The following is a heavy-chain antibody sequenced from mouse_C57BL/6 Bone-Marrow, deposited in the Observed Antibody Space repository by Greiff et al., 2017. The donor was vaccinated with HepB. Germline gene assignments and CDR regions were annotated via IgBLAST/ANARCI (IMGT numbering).Heavy chain of an antibody. CDR1: GYAFSSSW. CDR3: ASYYYGSSLYFDY. J-gene: IGHJ2*01. Sequence: VQLQHSGPELVKPGASVKISCKASGYAFSSSWMNWVKQRPGKGLEWIGRIYPGDGDTNYNGKFKGKATLTADKSSSTAYMQLSSLTSEDSAVYFCASYYYGSSLYFDYWGQGTTLTVSS. V-gene: IGHV1-82*01. D-gene: IGHD1-1*01. CDR2: IYPGDGDT.